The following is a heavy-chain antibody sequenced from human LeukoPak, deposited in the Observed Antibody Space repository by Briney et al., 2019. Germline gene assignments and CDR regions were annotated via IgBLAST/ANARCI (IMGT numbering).Heavy chain of an antibody. V-gene: IGHV1-18*01. Sequence: ASVKVSCKASGYTFTNYGFSWVRQAPGQGLEWMGWISAYNGYTDYAQKFQFRVTMTTDTSTSTAYMELRSLRSDDTAVYYCAREYCSSSSCYMIDCWGQGTLVTVSS. CDR3: AREYCSSSSCYMIDC. CDR2: ISAYNGYT. CDR1: GYTFTNYG. J-gene: IGHJ4*02. D-gene: IGHD2-2*02.